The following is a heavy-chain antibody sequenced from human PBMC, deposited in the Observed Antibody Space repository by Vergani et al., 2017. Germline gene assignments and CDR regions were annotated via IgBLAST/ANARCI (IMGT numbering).Heavy chain of an antibody. CDR2: ISSSGSTI. D-gene: IGHD6-19*01. CDR3: ARGPWXGIAVAGTSPYYYYGMDV. CDR1: GFTFSSYS. J-gene: IGHJ6*02. Sequence: EVQLVESGGGLVQPGGSLRLTCAASGFTFSSYSMNWVRQAPGKGLEWVSYISSSGSTIYYADSVKGRFTISRDNAKNSLYLQMNSLRAEDTAVYYCARGPWXGIAVAGTSPYYYYGMDVWGQGTTVTVSS. V-gene: IGHV3-48*04.